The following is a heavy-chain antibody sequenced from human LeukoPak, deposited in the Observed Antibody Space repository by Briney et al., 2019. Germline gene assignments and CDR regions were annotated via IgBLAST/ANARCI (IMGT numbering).Heavy chain of an antibody. CDR3: ARDDRVGDGYNSRSFGFDY. CDR1: GYTFTSYG. J-gene: IGHJ4*02. D-gene: IGHD5-24*01. CDR2: ISAYNGNT. Sequence: ASVTVSCKASGYTFTSYGISWVRQAPGQGLEWMGWISAYNGNTNYAQKLQGRVTMTTDTSTSTAYMELRRLRSDDTAVYYRARDDRVGDGYNSRSFGFDYWGQGTLVTVSS. V-gene: IGHV1-18*01.